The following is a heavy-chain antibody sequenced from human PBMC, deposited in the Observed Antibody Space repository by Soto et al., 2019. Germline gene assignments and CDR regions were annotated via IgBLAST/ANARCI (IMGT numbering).Heavy chain of an antibody. CDR2: ISASGVST. Sequence: GGSLRLSCAASGFIFNNYAMNWVRQAPGEGLQWVAGISASGVSTYYADSVKGRFIISRDNSKNTLFLQMNSLRPDDTAVYFCARDSGYDPYYFDYWGQGTLVTVSS. V-gene: IGHV3-23*01. CDR1: GFIFNNYA. J-gene: IGHJ4*02. D-gene: IGHD5-12*01. CDR3: ARDSGYDPYYFDY.